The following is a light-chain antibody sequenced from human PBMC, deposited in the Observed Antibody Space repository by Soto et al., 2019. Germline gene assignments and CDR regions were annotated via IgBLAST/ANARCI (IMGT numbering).Light chain of an antibody. V-gene: IGKV1-12*01. CDR1: QDIRSW. Sequence: DIQMTQSPSYVSASVGARVSITCRASQDIRSWLAWYQQRPGKAPKLLIYAATILQSGVPSRFSGSGSGTTFTLTINNLQPEDFASYFCQQANSFPLTFGGGTKVDIK. CDR3: QQANSFPLT. CDR2: AAT. J-gene: IGKJ4*01.